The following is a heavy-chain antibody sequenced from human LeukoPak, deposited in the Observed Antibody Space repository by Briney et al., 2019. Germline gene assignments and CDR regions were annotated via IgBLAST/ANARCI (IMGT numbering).Heavy chain of an antibody. CDR2: ISAYNGNT. CDR3: ARDQGVQWELLPQGYYYYMDV. CDR1: GYTFTSYG. D-gene: IGHD1-26*01. Sequence: ASVKVSCKASGYTFTSYGISWVRQAPGQGLEWMGWISAYNGNTNYAQKLQGRVTITTDTSTSTAYMELRSLRSDDTAVYYCARDQGVQWELLPQGYYYYMDVWGKGTTVTVSS. J-gene: IGHJ6*03. V-gene: IGHV1-18*01.